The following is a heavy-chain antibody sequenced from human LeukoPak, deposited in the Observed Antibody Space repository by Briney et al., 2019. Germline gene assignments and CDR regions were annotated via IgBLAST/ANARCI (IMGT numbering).Heavy chain of an antibody. Sequence: GGSLRLSCAGSGFTFSSYWMSWVRQVPGKGLEWVANIKQDGSEKYYVDSVKGRFTISRDNAKNSLYLQMNSLGAEDTAVYYCARDSGFGLFDYWGQGTLVTVSS. J-gene: IGHJ4*02. D-gene: IGHD5-12*01. CDR3: ARDSGFGLFDY. V-gene: IGHV3-7*01. CDR2: IKQDGSEK. CDR1: GFTFSSYW.